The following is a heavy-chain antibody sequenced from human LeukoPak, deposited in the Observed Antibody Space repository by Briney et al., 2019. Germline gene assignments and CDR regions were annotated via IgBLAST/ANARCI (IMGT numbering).Heavy chain of an antibody. Sequence: VASVKVSCKASGGTFSSYAISWVRQAPRQGLEWMGGITPIFGTANYAQKLQGRVTIITDESTSTAYMELNSLRSEDTAVYYCASCGSGSYSPFCWFDPWGQGTLVTVSS. CDR1: GGTFSSYA. V-gene: IGHV1-69*05. J-gene: IGHJ5*02. D-gene: IGHD3-10*01. CDR3: ASCGSGSYSPFCWFDP. CDR2: ITPIFGTA.